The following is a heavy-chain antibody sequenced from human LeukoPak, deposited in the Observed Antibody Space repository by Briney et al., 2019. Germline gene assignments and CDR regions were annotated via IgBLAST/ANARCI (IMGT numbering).Heavy chain of an antibody. CDR3: ARGRGPS. Sequence: QPGGSLRLSCAASGFTFTSYVMNWVRQPPGKGLEWISYIGTRGTTMYYADSVKGRFTISRDNAKNSLYLQMNSLRDEDTAIYYCARGRGPSWGQGTLVTVSS. V-gene: IGHV3-48*02. CDR1: GFTFTSYV. CDR2: IGTRGTTM. D-gene: IGHD2-21*01. J-gene: IGHJ5*02.